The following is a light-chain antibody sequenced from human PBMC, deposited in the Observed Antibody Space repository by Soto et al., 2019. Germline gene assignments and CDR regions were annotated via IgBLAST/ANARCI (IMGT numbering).Light chain of an antibody. CDR1: SSNIGINT. CDR2: GNN. J-gene: IGLJ1*01. CDR3: ATWDDSLDVHV. Sequence: QSVLTQPLSASGTPGQTITISCSGGSSNIGINTVSWYEHLPGTAPRLLIYGNNQRPSGVPDRFSGSKSGTSASLAISGLQSEDEAHYYCATWDDSLDVHVFGTGTKLTVL. V-gene: IGLV1-44*01.